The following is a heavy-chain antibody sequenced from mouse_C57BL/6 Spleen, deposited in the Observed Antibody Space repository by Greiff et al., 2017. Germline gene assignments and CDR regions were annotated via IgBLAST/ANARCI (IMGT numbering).Heavy chain of an antibody. CDR1: GYTFTSYW. CDR3: ARSPDGYYVAY. CDR2: IDPNSGGT. V-gene: IGHV1-72*01. D-gene: IGHD2-3*01. Sequence: QVQLQQPGAELVKPGASVKLSCKASGYTFTSYWMHWVKQRPGRGFEWIGRIDPNSGGTKYNEKFKSKATLTVDKPSSTAYMQLSSLTSEDSAVYYCARSPDGYYVAYWGQGTLVTVSA. J-gene: IGHJ3*01.